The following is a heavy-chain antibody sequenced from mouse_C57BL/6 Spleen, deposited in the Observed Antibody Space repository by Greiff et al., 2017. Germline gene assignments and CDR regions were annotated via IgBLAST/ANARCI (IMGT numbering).Heavy chain of an antibody. CDR3: TRHCPMDY. CDR1: GYAFSSSW. V-gene: IGHV1-82*01. J-gene: IGHJ4*01. CDR2: ICTGDGDT. Sequence: VQLQESGPELVKPGASVKISCKASGYAFSSSWMNWVKQRPGKGLEWIGRICTGDGDTNYNGKLKGQATLNADKSSSTAYLELSSLTSWATAGYVCTRHCPMDYWGQGTSVTVSS.